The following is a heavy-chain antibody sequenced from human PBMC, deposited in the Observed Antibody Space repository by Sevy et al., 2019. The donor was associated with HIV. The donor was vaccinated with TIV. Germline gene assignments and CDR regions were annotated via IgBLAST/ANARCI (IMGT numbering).Heavy chain of an antibody. CDR3: ARGRSVVALCNAFDI. CDR2: ISKSGSYK. V-gene: IGHV3-21*01. Sequence: GGSLRLSCAASGFSFSDYSMIWVRQAPGKGLEWVSSISKSGSYKYYADSVKGRFTISRDNADNSLHLHMNSLRDEDTAGYYCARGRSVVALCNAFDIWGQGTTFTVSS. J-gene: IGHJ3*02. CDR1: GFSFSDYS. D-gene: IGHD2-15*01.